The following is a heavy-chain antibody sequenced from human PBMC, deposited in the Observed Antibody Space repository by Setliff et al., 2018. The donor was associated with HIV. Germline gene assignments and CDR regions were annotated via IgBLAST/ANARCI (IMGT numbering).Heavy chain of an antibody. CDR3: ARNSQKGIQPLLLAS. CDR2: VYYTGST. Sequence: SETLSLTCTVSGDSISSNYWTWIRQPPGKGLEYIGYVYYTGSTNYNPSLKNRVTISIDTSKNQFSLKLRSVTAADTAVYYCARNSQKGIQPLLLASWGPGTLVTVSS. J-gene: IGHJ4*02. V-gene: IGHV4-59*01. CDR1: GDSISSNY. D-gene: IGHD1-1*01.